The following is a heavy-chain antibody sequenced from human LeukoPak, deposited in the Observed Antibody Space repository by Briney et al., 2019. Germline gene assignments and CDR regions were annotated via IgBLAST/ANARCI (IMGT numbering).Heavy chain of an antibody. J-gene: IGHJ6*04. CDR1: GFTFSSYG. CDR3: AREKIVVVPAATGYYYYYYGMDV. V-gene: IGHV3-33*01. D-gene: IGHD2-2*01. Sequence: PGGSLRLSCAASGFTFSSYGMHWVRQAPGKGLEWVAVRWYDGSNKYYADSVKGRFTISRDNSKNTLYLQVNSLRAEDTAVYYCAREKIVVVPAATGYYYYYYGMDVWGKGTTVTVSS. CDR2: RWYDGSNK.